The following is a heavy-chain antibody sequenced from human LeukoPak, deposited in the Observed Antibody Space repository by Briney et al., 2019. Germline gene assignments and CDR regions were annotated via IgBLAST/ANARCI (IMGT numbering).Heavy chain of an antibody. V-gene: IGHV3-23*01. J-gene: IGHJ4*02. D-gene: IGHD6-19*01. Sequence: GGSLRLSCAASGFTFSSYAMSWVRQAPGKGLEWVSAISGSGGSTYYADSVKGRFTISRDNSKNTLYLQMNSLRAEDTDVYYCAKDSSYSSGWYIDYWGQGTLVTVSS. CDR2: ISGSGGST. CDR1: GFTFSSYA. CDR3: AKDSSYSSGWYIDY.